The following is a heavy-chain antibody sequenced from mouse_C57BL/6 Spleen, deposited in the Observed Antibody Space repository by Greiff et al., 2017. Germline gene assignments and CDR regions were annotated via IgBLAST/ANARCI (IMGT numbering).Heavy chain of an antibody. V-gene: IGHV1-81*01. J-gene: IGHJ1*03. CDR2: IYPRSGNT. Sequence: VQLQQSGAELARPGASVKLSCKASGYTFTSYGISWVKQRTGQGLEWIGEIYPRSGNTYYNEKFKGKATLTADKSSSTAYMELRSLTSEDSAVYVCARSGYYGSSERYFDVWGTGTTVTVSS. D-gene: IGHD1-1*01. CDR3: ARSGYYGSSERYFDV. CDR1: GYTFTSYG.